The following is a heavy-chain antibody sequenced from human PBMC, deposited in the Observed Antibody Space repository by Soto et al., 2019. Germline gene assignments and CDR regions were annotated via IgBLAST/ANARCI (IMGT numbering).Heavy chain of an antibody. J-gene: IGHJ4*02. Sequence: GGSLRLSCAASGFSLDDYTMHWVRQPPGKGLEWVSLITWNGGRIYYTDSVRGRFTISRDDSKNSLHLQVNSLRIEDSALYYCARGGRILEWLSPPDFWGQGALVTVSS. CDR2: ITWNGGRI. V-gene: IGHV3-43*01. D-gene: IGHD3-3*01. CDR3: ARGGRILEWLSPPDF. CDR1: GFSLDDYT.